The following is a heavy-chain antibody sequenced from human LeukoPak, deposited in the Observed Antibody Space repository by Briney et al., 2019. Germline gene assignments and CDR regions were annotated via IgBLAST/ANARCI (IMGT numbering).Heavy chain of an antibody. V-gene: IGHV3-23*01. CDR3: ANSVRGYYYYGMDA. Sequence: GGSLRLSCAASGFTFGDYAMDWVRQAPGKGLAWVSAISAGGTTKYYADSVKGRFSVSRDNSKNILYLQMNSLRADDTAVYYCANSVRGYYYYGMDAWGQGTTVTVSS. CDR2: ISAGGTTK. J-gene: IGHJ6*02. D-gene: IGHD4-23*01. CDR1: GFTFGDYA.